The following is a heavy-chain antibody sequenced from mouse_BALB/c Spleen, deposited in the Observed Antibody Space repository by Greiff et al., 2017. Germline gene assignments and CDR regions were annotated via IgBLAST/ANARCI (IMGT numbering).Heavy chain of an antibody. CDR2: ISSGGSYT. J-gene: IGHJ3*01. Sequence: DVKLVESGGGLVKPGGSLKLSCAASGFTFSSYAMSWVRQTPEKRLEWVATISSGGSYTYYPDSVTGRFTISRDNAKNTLYLQMSSLRSEDTAMYYCARLRDYGYGVGFAYWGQGTLVTVSA. CDR1: GFTFSSYA. CDR3: ARLRDYGYGVGFAY. D-gene: IGHD2-2*01. V-gene: IGHV5-9-3*01.